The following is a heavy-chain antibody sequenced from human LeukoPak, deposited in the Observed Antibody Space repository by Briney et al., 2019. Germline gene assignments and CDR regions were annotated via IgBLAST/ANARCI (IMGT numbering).Heavy chain of an antibody. CDR1: GFTFSSYS. Sequence: GGSLRLSCAASGFTFSSYSMNWVRQAPGKGLEWVSSISSSSSYIYYADSVKGRFTISRDNAKNSLYLQMSSLRAEDTAVYYCASRDYEIYYYGMDAWGQGTTVTVSS. D-gene: IGHD4-17*01. CDR3: ASRDYEIYYYGMDA. CDR2: ISSSSSYI. J-gene: IGHJ6*02. V-gene: IGHV3-21*01.